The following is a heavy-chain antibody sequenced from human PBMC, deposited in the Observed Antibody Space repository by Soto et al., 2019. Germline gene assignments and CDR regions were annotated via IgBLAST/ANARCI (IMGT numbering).Heavy chain of an antibody. Sequence: EVQLLESGGGLVQPGGSLRLSCAASGFTFSSYAMSWVRQAPGKGLEWGSVISGRGGSTYYADSGKGRFTISRDNSKNTLYLQMNSLRAEDTAVYYCAKRTVGWYFDLWGRGTLVTVSS. CDR2: ISGRGGST. D-gene: IGHD4-17*01. V-gene: IGHV3-23*01. CDR1: GFTFSSYA. CDR3: AKRTVGWYFDL. J-gene: IGHJ2*01.